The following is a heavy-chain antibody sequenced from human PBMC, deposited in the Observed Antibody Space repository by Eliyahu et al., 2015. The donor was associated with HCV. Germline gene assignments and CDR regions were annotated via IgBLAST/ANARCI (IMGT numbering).Heavy chain of an antibody. CDR2: ISSSSSTI. CDR1: GFTFSSYS. Sequence: EVQLVESGGGLVQPGGSLRLSCAASGFTFSSYSMNWVRQAPGKGLEWVSYISSSSSTIYYADSVKGRFTISRDNAKNSLYLQMNSLRAEDTAVYYCARDLAGSGSYYNYWGQGTLVTVSS. D-gene: IGHD3-10*01. V-gene: IGHV3-48*01. J-gene: IGHJ4*02. CDR3: ARDLAGSGSYYNY.